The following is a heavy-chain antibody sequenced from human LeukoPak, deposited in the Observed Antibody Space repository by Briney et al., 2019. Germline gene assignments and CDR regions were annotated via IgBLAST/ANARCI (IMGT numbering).Heavy chain of an antibody. V-gene: IGHV3-7*01. Sequence: GGSLRLSCEASGFTFSGNWMSWVRQAPGKGLEWVASINPDGSHIFYVDSVKGRFTISRDNTKSSLYLQMNSLRAEDTAVYYCVRSSVVATSRLFDYWGQGTLVTVSS. D-gene: IGHD5-12*01. CDR1: GFTFSGNW. J-gene: IGHJ4*02. CDR2: INPDGSHI. CDR3: VRSSVVATSRLFDY.